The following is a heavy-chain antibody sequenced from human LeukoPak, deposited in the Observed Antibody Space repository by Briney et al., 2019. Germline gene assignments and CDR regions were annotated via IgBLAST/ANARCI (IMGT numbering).Heavy chain of an antibody. V-gene: IGHV1-8*03. CDR2: MNPNSGNT. J-gene: IGHJ6*03. CDR1: GYTFTSYG. D-gene: IGHD6-13*01. Sequence: GASVKVSCKASGYTFTSYGISWVRQATGQGLEWMGWMNPNSGNTGYAQKFQGRVTITRNTSISTAYMELSSLRSEDTAVYYCARVYSSSWYSPNYYYYMDVWGKGTTVTVSS. CDR3: ARVYSSSWYSPNYYYYMDV.